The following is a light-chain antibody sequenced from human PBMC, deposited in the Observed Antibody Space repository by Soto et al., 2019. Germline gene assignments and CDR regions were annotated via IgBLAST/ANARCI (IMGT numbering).Light chain of an antibody. CDR1: SSNIGSNT. CDR2: SDN. J-gene: IGLJ2*01. V-gene: IGLV1-44*01. Sequence: QSVLTQPPSASGTPGQRVTISCSGSSSNIGSNTVNWYQQLPGTAPKLLIYSDNQRPSGVPDRFSGSKSDTSASLAISGLQSEDEADYYCAACDDSLDVVFGGGTKLTVL. CDR3: AACDDSLDVV.